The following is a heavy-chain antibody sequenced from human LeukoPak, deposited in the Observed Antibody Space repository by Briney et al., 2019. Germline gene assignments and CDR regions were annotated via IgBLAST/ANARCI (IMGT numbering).Heavy chain of an antibody. CDR1: GFTFSSYV. CDR3: AKAPADYYDSSCYLID. CDR2: ISYDGSNK. D-gene: IGHD3-22*01. V-gene: IGHV3-30*18. Sequence: TGGSLRLSCAASGFTFSSYVMHWVRQAPGKGLEWVADISYDGSNKYYADSVKGRFTISRDNSKNTLYLQMNSLRAEDTAVYYCAKAPADYYDSSCYLIDWGQGTLVTVSS. J-gene: IGHJ4*02.